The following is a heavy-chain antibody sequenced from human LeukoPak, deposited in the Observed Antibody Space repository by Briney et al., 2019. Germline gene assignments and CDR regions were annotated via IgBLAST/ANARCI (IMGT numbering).Heavy chain of an antibody. Sequence: SVKVSCKASGGTFASYAISWVRQAPGQGLVWMGRIIPIFGTVNYAQKFQGRVTMTTDESTSTAYMELSSLRSEDTAVYYCARVSTEVDTAMAVFDYWGQGTLVTVSS. V-gene: IGHV1-69*05. CDR2: IIPIFGTV. CDR3: ARVSTEVDTAMAVFDY. J-gene: IGHJ4*02. CDR1: GGTFASYA. D-gene: IGHD5-18*01.